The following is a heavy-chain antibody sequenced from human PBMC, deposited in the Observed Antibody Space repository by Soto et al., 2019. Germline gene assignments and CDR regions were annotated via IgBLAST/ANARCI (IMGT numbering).Heavy chain of an antibody. J-gene: IGHJ4*02. CDR1: GYTFTSYV. V-gene: IGHV1-3*01. CDR3: ARDVSGWAFYFDY. D-gene: IGHD6-19*01. CDR2: INPGNGNT. Sequence: ASVKVSCKASGYTFTSYVMYWVRQAPGQRLEWMGWINPGNGNTKYSQKFQGRVTITGDTSASTAYMESSSLRSEDTAVFYCARDVSGWAFYFDYWGQGTPVTVSS.